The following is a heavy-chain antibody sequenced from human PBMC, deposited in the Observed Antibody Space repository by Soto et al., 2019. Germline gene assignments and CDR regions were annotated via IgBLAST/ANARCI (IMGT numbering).Heavy chain of an antibody. D-gene: IGHD6-13*01. V-gene: IGHV4-59*01. CDR2: IYYSGST. CDR3: ARVAAAGRDAFDI. CDR1: GGSISSYY. Sequence: SETLSLTCTVSGGSISSYYWSWIRQPPGKGLEWIGYIYYSGSTNYNPSLKSRVTISVDTSKNQYSLKLSSVSAADTAVYYCARVAAAGRDAFDIWGQGTMVTVSS. J-gene: IGHJ3*02.